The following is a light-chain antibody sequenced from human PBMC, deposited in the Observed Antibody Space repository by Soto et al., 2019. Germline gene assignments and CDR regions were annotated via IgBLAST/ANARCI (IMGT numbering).Light chain of an antibody. J-gene: IGLJ1*01. V-gene: IGLV1-44*01. CDR1: SSNIGSNS. Sequence: QSVLTQPPSASGTPGQRVTISCSGSSSNIGSNSVNWYQQFPGTAPKLLIYSRNQRPSGVPDRFSGSKSGTSASLAINGLQSEDEADYYCLVWDDSLNGYVFGTGTRSPS. CDR3: LVWDDSLNGYV. CDR2: SRN.